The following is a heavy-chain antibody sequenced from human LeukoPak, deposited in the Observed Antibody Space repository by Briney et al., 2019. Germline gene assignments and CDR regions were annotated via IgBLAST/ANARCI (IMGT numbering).Heavy chain of an antibody. Sequence: PGRSLRLSCAASGFTFSNHGMRWVRQAPGKGLEWVAVIWYDGSNKYYADSVKGRFTISRDNSKNTLYLQMNSLRAEDTAVYYCAKDTRYRYFQDWGQGTLVTASS. D-gene: IGHD3-16*02. V-gene: IGHV3-33*03. CDR3: AKDTRYRYFQD. CDR2: IWYDGSNK. J-gene: IGHJ1*01. CDR1: GFTFSNHG.